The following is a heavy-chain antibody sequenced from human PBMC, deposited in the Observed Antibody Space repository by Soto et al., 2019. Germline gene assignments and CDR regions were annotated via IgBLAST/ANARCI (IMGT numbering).Heavy chain of an antibody. V-gene: IGHV3-23*01. CDR3: AKVFRQGQLAYYYFDY. D-gene: IGHD1-1*01. J-gene: IGHJ4*02. Sequence: VGSLRLSGAASGFTFSSYVMSWVSQAPGKGLEWVSTISGGSDSTYYADSVKGRFTISRDNSKNTLYLQMNSLRAEDTAVYYCAKVFRQGQLAYYYFDYWGQGTLVTVSS. CDR1: GFTFSSYV. CDR2: ISGGSDST.